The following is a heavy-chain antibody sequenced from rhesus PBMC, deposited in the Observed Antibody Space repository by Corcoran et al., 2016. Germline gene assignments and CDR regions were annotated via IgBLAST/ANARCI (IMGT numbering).Heavy chain of an antibody. V-gene: IGHV4-169*01. Sequence: QLQLQESGPGLVKPSETLSVTCAVSGGSISSSSWSWIRPPPGQGLEWIGYIYGSGSSTNYNPSLKSRVTLSVDTSKNQFSLKLSSVTAADTAVYYCVRLLSYYYASFDYWGQGVLVTVSS. D-gene: IGHD3-16*01. CDR1: GGSISSSS. CDR3: VRLLSYYYASFDY. CDR2: IYGSGSST. J-gene: IGHJ4*01.